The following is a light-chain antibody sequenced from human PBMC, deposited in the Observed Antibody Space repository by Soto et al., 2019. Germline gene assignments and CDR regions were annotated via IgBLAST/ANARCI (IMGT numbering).Light chain of an antibody. CDR2: GAS. Sequence: EIVMTQSPVTLSVSPGERATVSCRASQSISTSLAWYQQKPGQAPRLLIYGASTRATGIPARFSGSGSGTEFTLTISSLQTEDFAVYYCQQYNNWPPWTFGQGTKV. V-gene: IGKV3-15*01. CDR1: QSISTS. CDR3: QQYNNWPPWT. J-gene: IGKJ1*01.